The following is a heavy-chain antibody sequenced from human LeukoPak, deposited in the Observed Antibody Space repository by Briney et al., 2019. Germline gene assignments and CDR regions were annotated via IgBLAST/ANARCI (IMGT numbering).Heavy chain of an antibody. V-gene: IGHV3-21*01. J-gene: IGHJ5*02. CDR2: ISSTGSYI. CDR1: GFTFNTYN. Sequence: GGSLRLSCAASGFTFNTYNMNWVRQAPGKGLEWVSSISSTGSYIYYADSVKGRFTISRDSAKNSLYLQMNSLRAEDTAVYYCAREMGYDTSGYYRNWFDPWGQGTLVTVSS. D-gene: IGHD3-22*01. CDR3: AREMGYDTSGYYRNWFDP.